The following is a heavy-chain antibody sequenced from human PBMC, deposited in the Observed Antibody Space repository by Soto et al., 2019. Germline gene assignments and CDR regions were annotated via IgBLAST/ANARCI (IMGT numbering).Heavy chain of an antibody. J-gene: IGHJ4*02. V-gene: IGHV4-30-4*01. CDR1: GDSISNVNYC. CDR3: AKGPSGAKVDY. CDR2: IYNGGGT. D-gene: IGHD3-16*01. Sequence: SETLSLTCTVSGDSISNVNYCWSWIRQPPDKCLEWIWHIYNGGGTYSNPSLRSRVTISVDTSKNQFSLKLSSVSAADTALYYCAKGPSGAKVDYWGQGTLVTVSS.